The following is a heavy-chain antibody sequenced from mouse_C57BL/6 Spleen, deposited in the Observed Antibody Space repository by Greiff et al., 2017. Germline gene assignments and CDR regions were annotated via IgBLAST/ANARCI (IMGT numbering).Heavy chain of an antibody. CDR1: GYTFTEYT. J-gene: IGHJ4*01. Sequence: QVQLQQSGAELVKPGASVKLSCKASGYTFTEYTIHWVKQRSGQGLEWIGWFFPGSGSIKYNEKFKDKATLTADKSSSTVYMELSRLTSEDSAVYFCARHEEDGYYEDYAMDYWGQGTSVTVSS. CDR2: FFPGSGSI. V-gene: IGHV1-62-2*01. D-gene: IGHD2-3*01. CDR3: ARHEEDGYYEDYAMDY.